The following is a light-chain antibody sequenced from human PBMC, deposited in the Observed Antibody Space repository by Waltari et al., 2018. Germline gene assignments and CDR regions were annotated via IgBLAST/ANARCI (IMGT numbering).Light chain of an antibody. J-gene: IGKJ2*01. CDR1: QSLGKNY. Sequence: IVLTQSPGTLSLSPGDRASLSCKASQSLGKNYFAWYQHKPGQAPRLLIYGASSRAAGTPDRFSGSGSGTDFTLTISRLEPEDFAVYYCQQYASSVLYTFGQGTKLEIK. V-gene: IGKV3-20*01. CDR2: GAS. CDR3: QQYASSVLYT.